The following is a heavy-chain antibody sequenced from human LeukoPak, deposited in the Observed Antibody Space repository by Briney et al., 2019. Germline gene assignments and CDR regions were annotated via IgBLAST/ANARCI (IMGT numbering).Heavy chain of an antibody. Sequence: SGTLSLTCAVSGGSISGSNWWSWVRQSPGKGLEWIGEIYHSGSTNYNPSLKSRVTISVDTSKNQFSLKLSSVTAADTAVYYCARDEAIAAAGTGWFDPWGQGTLVTVSS. CDR1: GGSISGSNW. CDR3: ARDEAIAAAGTGWFDP. D-gene: IGHD6-13*01. V-gene: IGHV4-4*02. J-gene: IGHJ5*02. CDR2: IYHSGST.